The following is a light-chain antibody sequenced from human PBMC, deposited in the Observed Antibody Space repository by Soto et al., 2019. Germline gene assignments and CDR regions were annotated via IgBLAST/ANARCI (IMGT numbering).Light chain of an antibody. CDR1: QSVSSSY. CDR2: GAS. CDR3: QQYGSSPRT. Sequence: EIVLTQSPGTLSLSPGERATLSCRANQSVSSSYLAWYQQKPGQAPRLLIYGASSRATGIPDRFSGSGSGTDFTLTISRLEPEDLAVYYCQQYGSSPRTFGQGTKVEIK. V-gene: IGKV3-20*01. J-gene: IGKJ1*01.